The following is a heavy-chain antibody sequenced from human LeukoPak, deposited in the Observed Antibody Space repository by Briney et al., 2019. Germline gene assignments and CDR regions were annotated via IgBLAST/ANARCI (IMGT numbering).Heavy chain of an antibody. CDR2: IWYDGSNK. J-gene: IGHJ1*01. V-gene: IGHV3-33*01. Sequence: PGGSLRLSCAASGFTFSSYGMHWVRQAPGKGLEWVAVIWYDGSNKYYADSVKGRFTISRDNSKNTLYLQMNSLRAEDTAVYYCARVAVEGREFFQHWGQGTLVTVSS. D-gene: IGHD6-19*01. CDR3: ARVAVEGREFFQH. CDR1: GFTFSSYG.